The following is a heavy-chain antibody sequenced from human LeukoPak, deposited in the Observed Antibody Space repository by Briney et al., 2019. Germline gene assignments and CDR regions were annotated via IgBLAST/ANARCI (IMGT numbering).Heavy chain of an antibody. V-gene: IGHV4-59*01. Sequence: SETLSLTCTVSGGSISSYYWSWIRQPPGKGLEWIGYIYYSGNTNYNPSLKSRVTISVDTPKNQFSLKLNSVTAADTAVYYCASDWGNSQSDYWGQGTLVTVSS. CDR3: ASDWGNSQSDY. CDR1: GGSISSYY. D-gene: IGHD3-16*01. J-gene: IGHJ4*02. CDR2: IYYSGNT.